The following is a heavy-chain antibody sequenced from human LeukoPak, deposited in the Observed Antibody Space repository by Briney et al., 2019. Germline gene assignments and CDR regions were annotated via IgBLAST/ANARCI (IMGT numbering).Heavy chain of an antibody. D-gene: IGHD3-22*01. V-gene: IGHV4-34*01. J-gene: IGHJ4*02. Sequence: ASETLSLTCAVYGGSFSGYYWSWIRQPPGKGLEWMGEINHSGSTNYNPSLKSRVTISVDTSKNQFSLKRSYVTAEDAAVYYCARAPSSGSSGPVDYWGQGTLVTVSS. CDR1: GGSFSGYY. CDR3: ARAPSSGSSGPVDY. CDR2: INHSGST.